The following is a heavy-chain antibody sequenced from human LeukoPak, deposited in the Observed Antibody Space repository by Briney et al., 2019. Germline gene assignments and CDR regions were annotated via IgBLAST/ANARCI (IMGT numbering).Heavy chain of an antibody. CDR2: LYSGGST. CDR1: GFTVSSNY. V-gene: IGHV3-66*01. Sequence: PGGSLRLPCAASGFTVSSNYMTWVRQAPGKGLEWVSVLYSGGSTYYADSVKGRFTISRDNSKNTLDLQMNSLRVEDTAVYYCAREQNSSWYRGVFDYWGQGILVTVSS. J-gene: IGHJ4*02. CDR3: AREQNSSWYRGVFDY. D-gene: IGHD6-13*01.